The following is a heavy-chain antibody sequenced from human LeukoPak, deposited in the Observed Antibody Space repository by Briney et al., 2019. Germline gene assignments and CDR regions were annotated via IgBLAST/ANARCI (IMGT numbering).Heavy chain of an antibody. V-gene: IGHV3-23*01. CDR2: ISGSGGST. Sequence: GGSLRLSCAASGFTFANAWMNWVRQAPGKGLEWVSAISGSGGSTYYADSVKGRFTISRDNSKNTLYLQMNSLRAEDTAVYYCAKDGGHCSGGSCYSVGDFDYWGQGTLVTVSS. CDR1: GFTFANAW. CDR3: AKDGGHCSGGSCYSVGDFDY. D-gene: IGHD2-15*01. J-gene: IGHJ4*02.